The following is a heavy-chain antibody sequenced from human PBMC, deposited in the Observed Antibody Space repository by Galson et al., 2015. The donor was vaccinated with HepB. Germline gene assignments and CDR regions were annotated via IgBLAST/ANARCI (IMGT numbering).Heavy chain of an antibody. Sequence: SLRLSCAASGFTVSGNYMSWVRQAPGKGLEWVSVIYSGGSAYYADSMKGRFTITRDNSKNTLYLQMNSLRVEDTAVYYCAKTVLYHYARSGSPAASDLWRPGTMLTVSS. CDR3: AKTVLYHYARSGSPAASDL. CDR1: GFTVSGNY. D-gene: IGHD3-22*01. V-gene: IGHV3-66*01. J-gene: IGHJ3*01. CDR2: IYSGGSA.